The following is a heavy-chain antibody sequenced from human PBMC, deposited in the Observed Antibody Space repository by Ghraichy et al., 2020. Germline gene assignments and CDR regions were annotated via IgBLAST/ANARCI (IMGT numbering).Heavy chain of an antibody. Sequence: ASVKVSCKASGYTFTGYYMHWVRQAPGQGLEWMGWINPNSGGTNYAQKFQGWVTMTRDTSISTAYMELSRLRSDDTAVYYCARDSEYSSSWYPRDYYYGMDVWGQGTTVTVSS. CDR1: GYTFTGYY. CDR2: INPNSGGT. J-gene: IGHJ6*02. V-gene: IGHV1-2*04. CDR3: ARDSEYSSSWYPRDYYYGMDV. D-gene: IGHD6-13*01.